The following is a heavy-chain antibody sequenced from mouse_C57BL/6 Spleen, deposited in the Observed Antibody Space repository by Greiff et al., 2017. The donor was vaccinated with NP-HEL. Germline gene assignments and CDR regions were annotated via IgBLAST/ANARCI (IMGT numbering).Heavy chain of an antibody. Sequence: DVKLQESGPGLVKPSQSLSLTCSVTGYSITSGYYWNWIRQFPGNNLEWMGYISYDGSNNYNPSLKNRISITRDTSKNQFFLKLNSVTTEDTATYYCARDYYGSSHWYFDVWGTGTTVTVSS. CDR1: GYSITSGYY. CDR2: ISYDGSN. CDR3: ARDYYGSSHWYFDV. V-gene: IGHV3-6*01. D-gene: IGHD1-1*01. J-gene: IGHJ1*03.